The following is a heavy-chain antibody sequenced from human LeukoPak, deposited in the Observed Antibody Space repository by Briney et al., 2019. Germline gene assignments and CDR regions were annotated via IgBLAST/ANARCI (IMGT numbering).Heavy chain of an antibody. V-gene: IGHV3-23*01. J-gene: IGHJ4*02. D-gene: IGHD5-12*01. CDR2: FIGSGGST. CDR1: GFTFSSYA. Sequence: GGSLRLSCAASGFTFSSYAMSWVRQAPGKGLEWVSGFIGSGGSTYYAASVKGRVTISRDNSKNTMYLQMNSLRAEDTAVYYCAGEIEVDIVATIETGFDYWGQGTLVTVSS. CDR3: AGEIEVDIVATIETGFDY.